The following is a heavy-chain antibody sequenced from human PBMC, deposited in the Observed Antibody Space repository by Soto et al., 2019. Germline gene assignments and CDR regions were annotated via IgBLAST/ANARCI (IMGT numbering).Heavy chain of an antibody. D-gene: IGHD6-13*01. Sequence: GGSLRLSCAASGFTFSSYWMSWVRQAPGKGLEWVANIKQDGSEKYYVDSVKGRFTISRDNAKNSLYLQMNSLRAEDTAVYYCARASTMSPAAGTDDAFDIWGQGTMVTVSS. CDR2: IKQDGSEK. CDR3: ARASTMSPAAGTDDAFDI. J-gene: IGHJ3*02. CDR1: GFTFSSYW. V-gene: IGHV3-7*01.